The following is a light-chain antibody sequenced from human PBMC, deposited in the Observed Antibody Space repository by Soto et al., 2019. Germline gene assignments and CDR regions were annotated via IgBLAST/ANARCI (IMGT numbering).Light chain of an antibody. CDR2: EVR. Sequence: QSALTQPASVSGSPGQSITISCTGTSSDVGGHNYVSWYQQHPGKAPKLMIYEVRNRTSGVSNRFSGSKSGNTASLTISGLQAEDEADYYCSSYRDSSSLVFGTGTKVTVL. V-gene: IGLV2-14*01. CDR1: SSDVGGHNY. J-gene: IGLJ1*01. CDR3: SSYRDSSSLV.